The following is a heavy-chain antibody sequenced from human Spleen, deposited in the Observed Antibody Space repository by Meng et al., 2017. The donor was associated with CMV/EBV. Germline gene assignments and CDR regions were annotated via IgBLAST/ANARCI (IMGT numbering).Heavy chain of an antibody. CDR2: IYPGVSDI. CDR3: ARHLYNWNDGAFDH. V-gene: IGHV5-51*01. CDR1: GYSFTNFW. Sequence: GESLKISCKVSGYSFTNFWIGWVRQMPGKGLEWMGIIYPGVSDITYSPSFQGQVTISADKSINTAYLQWSSLKASDTAIYYCARHLYNWNDGAFDHWGQGTLVTVSS. J-gene: IGHJ4*02. D-gene: IGHD1-20*01.